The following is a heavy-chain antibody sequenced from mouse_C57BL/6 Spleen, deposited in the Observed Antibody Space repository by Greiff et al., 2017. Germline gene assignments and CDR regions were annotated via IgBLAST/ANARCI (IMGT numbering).Heavy chain of an antibody. CDR1: GYTFTSYW. CDR2: IDPSDSYT. CDR3: ARIPLITTVVATYYYAMDY. D-gene: IGHD1-1*01. J-gene: IGHJ4*01. V-gene: IGHV1-69*01. Sequence: VQLQQPGAELVMPGASVKLSCKASGYTFTSYWMHWVKQRPGQGLEWIGAIDPSDSYTNYNQKFKGKSTLTVDKSSSTAYMQLSSLTSEDSAVYYCARIPLITTVVATYYYAMDYWGQGTSVTVSS.